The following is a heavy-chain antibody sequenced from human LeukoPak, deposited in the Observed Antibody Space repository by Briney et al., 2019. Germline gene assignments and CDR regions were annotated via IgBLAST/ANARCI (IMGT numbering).Heavy chain of an antibody. Sequence: PGGSLRLSCAASGFTFSSYEMNWVRQAPGKGLEWVSAISGSGGSTYYADSVKGRFTISRDNSKNTLYLQMNSLRAEDTAVYYCAKAPAIAAAGTGGYWGQGTLVTVSS. D-gene: IGHD6-13*01. V-gene: IGHV3-23*01. CDR3: AKAPAIAAAGTGGY. CDR2: ISGSGGST. J-gene: IGHJ4*02. CDR1: GFTFSSYE.